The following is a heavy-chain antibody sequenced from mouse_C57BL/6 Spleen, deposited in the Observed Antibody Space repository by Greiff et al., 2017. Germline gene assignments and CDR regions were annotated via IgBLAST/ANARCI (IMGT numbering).Heavy chain of an antibody. CDR3: ARLGGYFDY. V-gene: IGHV5-9*01. CDR2: ISGGGGNT. Sequence: EVKLVESGGGLVKPGGSLKLSCAASGFTFSSYTMSWVRQTPEKRLEWVATISGGGGNTYYPDSVKGRFTISRDNAKNTLYLQMSSLRSEDTALYYCARLGGYFDYWGKGTTLTVSS. CDR1: GFTFSSYT. J-gene: IGHJ2*01. D-gene: IGHD1-1*02.